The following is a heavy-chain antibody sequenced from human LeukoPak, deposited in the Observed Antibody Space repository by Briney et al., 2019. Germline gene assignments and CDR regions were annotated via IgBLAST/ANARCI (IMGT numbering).Heavy chain of an antibody. CDR2: ISSSSSYT. J-gene: IGHJ4*02. CDR1: GFTFSDYY. D-gene: IGHD6-13*01. V-gene: IGHV3-11*06. Sequence: PGGSLRLSCAASGFTFSDYYMSWVRQAPGKGLEWVSYISSSSSYTNYADSVKGRFTISRDNAKNSLYLQMNSLRAEATAVYYCARRHSSSWYFDYWGQGTLVTVFS. CDR3: ARRHSSSWYFDY.